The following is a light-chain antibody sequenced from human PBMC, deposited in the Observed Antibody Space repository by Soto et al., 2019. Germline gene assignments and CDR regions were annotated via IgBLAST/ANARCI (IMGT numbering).Light chain of an antibody. Sequence: QSALTQPASVSGSPGQAITISCTGTSSDVGGYNNVCWYQQHPGKAPKLIIYEVSNRPSGVFNRFSGSKSGNTASLTISGLQAEDEADYYCSSFTSSSTYVFGTGTKLTVL. V-gene: IGLV2-14*01. J-gene: IGLJ1*01. CDR2: EVS. CDR1: SSDVGGYNN. CDR3: SSFTSSSTYV.